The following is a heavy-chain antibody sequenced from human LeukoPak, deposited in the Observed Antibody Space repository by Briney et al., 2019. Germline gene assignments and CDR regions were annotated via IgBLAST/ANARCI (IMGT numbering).Heavy chain of an antibody. CDR2: ISWDGGST. CDR3: AKDIFSGGWELTFDY. CDR1: RFTFDDYT. J-gene: IGHJ4*02. D-gene: IGHD1-26*01. Sequence: GGSLRLSCAASRFTFDDYTMHWVRQAPGKGLEWVSLISWDGGSTYYADSVKGRFTISRDNSKNSLYLQMNSLRTEDTALYYCAKDIFSGGWELTFDYWGQGTLVTVSS. V-gene: IGHV3-43*01.